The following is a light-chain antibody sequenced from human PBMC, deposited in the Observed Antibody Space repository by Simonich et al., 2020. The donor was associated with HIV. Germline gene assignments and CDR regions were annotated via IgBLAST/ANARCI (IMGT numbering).Light chain of an antibody. Sequence: DIVMTQSPDSLAVSLGERATIDCKSSQSLLYSSNNKNYLAWYQQKPGQPPKLLIYWASTRVSGVPDRFSGSGSGTDFTLTISSLQAEDVAVYYCQQYYSTPLTFGQGTRLEIK. V-gene: IGKV4-1*01. J-gene: IGKJ5*01. CDR3: QQYYSTPLT. CDR2: WAS. CDR1: QSLLYSSNNKNY.